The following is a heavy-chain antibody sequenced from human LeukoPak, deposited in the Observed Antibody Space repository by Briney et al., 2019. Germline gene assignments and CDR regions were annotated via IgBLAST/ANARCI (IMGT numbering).Heavy chain of an antibody. CDR2: ISGSGGST. CDR3: AKLGYFDPFDY. Sequence: GGSLRLSCAASGFIFSSSGMNWVRQAPGKGLEWVSAISGSGGSTYYADSVKGRFTISGDNSKNTLYLQMNSLRAEDTAVYYCAKLGYFDPFDYWGQGTLVTVSS. V-gene: IGHV3-23*01. CDR1: GFIFSSSG. J-gene: IGHJ4*02. D-gene: IGHD3-9*01.